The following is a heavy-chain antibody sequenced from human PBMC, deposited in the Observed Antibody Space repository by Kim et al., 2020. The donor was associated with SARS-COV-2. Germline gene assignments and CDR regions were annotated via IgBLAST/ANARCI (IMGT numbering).Heavy chain of an antibody. Sequence: KYYGDSGKGRFTISRDKSKNTLYLQVNSLRVEDTAVYFCARNSDTLGFVYWGQGTLVTVSS. D-gene: IGHD2-15*01. CDR3: ARNSDTLGFVY. CDR2: K. V-gene: IGHV3-33*01. J-gene: IGHJ4*02.